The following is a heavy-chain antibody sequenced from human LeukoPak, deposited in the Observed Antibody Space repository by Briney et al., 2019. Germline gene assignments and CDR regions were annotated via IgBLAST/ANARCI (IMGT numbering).Heavy chain of an antibody. D-gene: IGHD3-9*01. CDR2: IYYSGST. CDR3: ARAFYDILTGYGGFDY. J-gene: IGHJ4*02. CDR1: GGSISSGGYY. Sequence: PSETLSLTCAVSGGSISSGGYYWSWIRQHPGKGLEWIGYIYYSGSTYYNPSLKSRVTISVDTSKNQFSLKLSSVTAADTAVYYCARAFYDILTGYGGFDYWGQGTLVTVSS. V-gene: IGHV4-31*11.